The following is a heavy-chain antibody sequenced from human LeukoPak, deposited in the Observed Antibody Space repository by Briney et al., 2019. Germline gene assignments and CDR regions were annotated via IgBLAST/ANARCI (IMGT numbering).Heavy chain of an antibody. CDR3: ARRFSSGLDDAFDI. D-gene: IGHD6-19*01. J-gene: IGHJ3*02. V-gene: IGHV5-10-1*01. CDR2: IDPSDSYT. CDR1: GYSFTSYW. Sequence: AGESLKISCKGSGYSFTSYWIGWVRQMPGKGLEWMGRIDPSDSYTNYSPSFQGHVTISADKSISTAYLQWSSLKASDTAMYYCARRFSSGLDDAFDIWGQGTMVTVSS.